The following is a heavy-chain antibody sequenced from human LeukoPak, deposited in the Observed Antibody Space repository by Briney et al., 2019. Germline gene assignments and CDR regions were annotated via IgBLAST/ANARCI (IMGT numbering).Heavy chain of an antibody. J-gene: IGHJ6*03. D-gene: IGHD6-19*01. CDR2: IKKDGSEK. V-gene: IGHV3-7*01. CDR1: GFTFSSYW. CDR3: ARDYRGWYSLGYYMDV. Sequence: GGSLRLSCAASGFTFSSYWMSWVRQAPGKGVEWVANIKKDGSEKYYVDSVKGRFTISRDNAKTSLYLQMNSLRAEDTAVYYCARDYRGWYSLGYYMDVWGKGTTVTVSS.